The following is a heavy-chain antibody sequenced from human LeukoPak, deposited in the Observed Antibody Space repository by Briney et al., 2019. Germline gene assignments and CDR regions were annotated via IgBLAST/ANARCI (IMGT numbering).Heavy chain of an antibody. Sequence: GASVKVSCKASGYTFTSYSINWVRQAPGQGLEWMGGMNPKGGKTGYAQKFQGRVTMTRNTSISTAYMELSSLRSEDTAVYYCARGRGYSYGLYRSEIDYWGQGTLVTVSS. CDR3: ARGRGYSYGLYRSEIDY. J-gene: IGHJ4*02. CDR1: GYTFTSYS. D-gene: IGHD5-18*01. V-gene: IGHV1-8*01. CDR2: MNPKGGKT.